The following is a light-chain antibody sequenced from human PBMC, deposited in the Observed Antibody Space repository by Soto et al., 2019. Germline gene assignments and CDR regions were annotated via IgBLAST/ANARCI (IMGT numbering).Light chain of an antibody. J-gene: IGKJ1*01. CDR2: GAS. V-gene: IGKV3D-15*01. CDR1: QAMSTH. Sequence: EIVMTQSPATLSVSPGERATLSCRASQAMSTHLAWYQKKPGQAPRLLIYGASTRATGIPGRFSGSGSGTEFTLTISSLQSEDFAVYYCHQYHLWPWTFGQGTRVQI. CDR3: HQYHLWPWT.